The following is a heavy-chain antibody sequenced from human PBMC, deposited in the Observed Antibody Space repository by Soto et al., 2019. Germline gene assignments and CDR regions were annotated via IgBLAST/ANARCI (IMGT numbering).Heavy chain of an antibody. CDR2: VIPIFGTP. Sequence: VQLVQSGAEVRKPGSSVKVSCKASGGDFKKFIIAWVRQAPGHGLEWMGGVIPIFGTPNFVQKFQDRVTITADEATRTTYMELRSLRSEDTAVYYCAGLGSFLSSSCLYYGMEVWGQGTTVIVSS. CDR3: AGLGSFLSSSCLYYGMEV. D-gene: IGHD2-2*01. CDR1: GGDFKKFI. V-gene: IGHV1-69*01. J-gene: IGHJ6*02.